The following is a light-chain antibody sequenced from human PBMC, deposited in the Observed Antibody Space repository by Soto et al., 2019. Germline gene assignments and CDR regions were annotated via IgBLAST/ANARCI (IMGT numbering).Light chain of an antibody. V-gene: IGKV1-27*01. CDR2: AAS. J-gene: IGKJ1*01. CDR1: QGIGTL. CDR3: QKYNAAPWT. Sequence: DIPMTQSPSSLSASVGDRVTITCRASQGIGTLLAWYQQRPGQVPKLLVYAASTLRSGVPSRFSGSGSGTDFTLTISSLQPEDVATYYCQKYNAAPWTFAQGTKVEVK.